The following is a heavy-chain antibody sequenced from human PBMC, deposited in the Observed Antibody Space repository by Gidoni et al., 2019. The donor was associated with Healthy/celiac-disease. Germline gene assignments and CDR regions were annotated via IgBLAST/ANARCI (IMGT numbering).Heavy chain of an antibody. Sequence: EVQLVESGGGLVQPGGSLRLSCAASAFTFSSYWMHWVRHAPGQGLVWASRINSEGSSTSYADTVKGRFTISRDNAKNTLYLQMNSLRAEDTAVYYCARGDYYYYGMDVWGQGTTVTVSS. CDR1: AFTFSSYW. V-gene: IGHV3-74*01. J-gene: IGHJ6*02. CDR2: INSEGSST. CDR3: ARGDYYYYGMDV.